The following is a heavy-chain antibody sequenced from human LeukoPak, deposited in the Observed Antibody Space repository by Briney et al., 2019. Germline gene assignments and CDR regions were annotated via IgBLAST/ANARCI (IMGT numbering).Heavy chain of an antibody. Sequence: SETLSLTCTVSGGSISGYYWSWIRQPPGRGLEWIGYISTSGSINYNPSLKSRVTISVDTSKNQFSLKLSSVTAADTAVYYCGRELLGTFDIWGQGTMVTVSS. CDR2: ISTSGSI. J-gene: IGHJ3*02. V-gene: IGHV4-4*09. CDR1: GGSISGYY. CDR3: GRELLGTFDI. D-gene: IGHD1-26*01.